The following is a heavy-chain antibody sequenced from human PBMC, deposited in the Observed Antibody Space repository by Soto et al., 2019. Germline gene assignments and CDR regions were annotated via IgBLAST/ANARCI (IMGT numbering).Heavy chain of an antibody. Sequence: SLRLSCAASGFTFSSYAMSWVRQAPGKGLEWVSAISGSGGSTYYADSVKGRFTISRDNSKNTLYLQMNSLRAEDTAVYYCANLPSWLRLFDIWGQGTMVTVSS. V-gene: IGHV3-23*01. CDR2: ISGSGGST. CDR3: ANLPSWLRLFDI. J-gene: IGHJ3*02. CDR1: GFTFSSYA. D-gene: IGHD5-12*01.